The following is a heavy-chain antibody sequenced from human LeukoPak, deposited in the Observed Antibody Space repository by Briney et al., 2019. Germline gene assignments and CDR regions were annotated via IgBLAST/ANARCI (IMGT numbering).Heavy chain of an antibody. V-gene: IGHV6-1*01. Sequence: SQTLSLTCAISGDSVSSNSAAWNWIRQSPSRGLEWLGRTYYRSKWYNDYAVSVKSRITINPDTSKNQFSLQLNSATPEDTAVYYCARDPGLFDCSSTSCRGANWFDPWGQGTLVTVSS. D-gene: IGHD2-2*01. CDR1: GDSVSSNSAA. J-gene: IGHJ5*02. CDR2: TYYRSKWYN. CDR3: ARDPGLFDCSSTSCRGANWFDP.